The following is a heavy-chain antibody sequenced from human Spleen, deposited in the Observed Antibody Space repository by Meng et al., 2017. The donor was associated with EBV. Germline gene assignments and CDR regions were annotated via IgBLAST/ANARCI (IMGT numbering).Heavy chain of an antibody. Sequence: QLVVAGCGLLLLGGFLRLACAACGLTLSNYAMSWVRQAQGKGLEGVSVISGRGGSTYYADSVKGRFTISRDNSKNTLYVQMNSLRAEDTAIYYCARLRSTSAFEYWGQGALVTVSS. CDR2: ISGRGGST. V-gene: IGHV3-23*04. CDR3: ARLRSTSAFEY. D-gene: IGHD2-2*01. J-gene: IGHJ4*02. CDR1: GLTLSNYA.